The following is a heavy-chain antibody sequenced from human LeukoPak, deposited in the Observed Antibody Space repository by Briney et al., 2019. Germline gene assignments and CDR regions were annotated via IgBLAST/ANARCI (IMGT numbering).Heavy chain of an antibody. Sequence: SQTLSLTCAISGDSVSSNSAAWNWIRQSPSRGLEWLGRTYYRSKWYNDYAVSVKSRITINPDTSKNQFSLKLSSVTAADTAVYYCARAPVITETRRHIVVVTATFDYWGQGTLVTVSS. CDR3: ARAPVITETRRHIVVVTATFDY. J-gene: IGHJ4*02. CDR1: GDSVSSNSAA. CDR2: TYYRSKWYN. V-gene: IGHV6-1*01. D-gene: IGHD2-21*02.